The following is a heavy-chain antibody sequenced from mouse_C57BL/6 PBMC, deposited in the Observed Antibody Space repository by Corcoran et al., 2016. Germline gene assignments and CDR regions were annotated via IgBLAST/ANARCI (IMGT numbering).Heavy chain of an antibody. CDR3: ASEGLRPGLDFAY. CDR2: INPNNGGT. J-gene: IGHJ3*01. D-gene: IGHD2-4*01. CDR1: GYTFTDYY. V-gene: IGHV1-26*01. Sequence: EFQLQQSGPELVKPGASVKISCKASGYTFTDYYMNWVKQSHGKSLEWIGDINPNNGGTSYNQKFKGKATLSVDKSSSTAYMELRSLTSEDSAVYYCASEGLRPGLDFAYWGQGTLVTVSA.